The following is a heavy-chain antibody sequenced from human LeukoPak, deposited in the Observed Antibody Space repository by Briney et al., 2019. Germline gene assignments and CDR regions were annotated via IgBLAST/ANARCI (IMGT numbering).Heavy chain of an antibody. Sequence: SETLSLTCTVSGGSISSYYWSWIRQPPGKGLEWIGYIFYSGSTNYNPSLKSRVTISVDTSKNHFSLKLSSVTAADTAVYYCARSGGYSGYYDYWGQGTLVTVSS. D-gene: IGHD5-12*01. CDR1: GGSISSYY. J-gene: IGHJ4*02. V-gene: IGHV4-59*01. CDR2: IFYSGST. CDR3: ARSGGYSGYYDY.